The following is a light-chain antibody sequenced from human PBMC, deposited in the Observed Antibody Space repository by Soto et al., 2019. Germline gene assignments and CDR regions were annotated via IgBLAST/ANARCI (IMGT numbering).Light chain of an antibody. CDR3: QSYDSSLSGVV. V-gene: IGLV1-40*01. Sequence: QLVLTQPPSVSGAPGQRVTISCTGSSSNIGAGYDIFWYQQLPGTAPKLLISGNSYRPSGVPDRFSGSKSGTSASLAITGLQAEDEADYYCQSYDSSLSGVVFGGGTKVTVL. CDR1: SSNIGAGYD. J-gene: IGLJ2*01. CDR2: GNS.